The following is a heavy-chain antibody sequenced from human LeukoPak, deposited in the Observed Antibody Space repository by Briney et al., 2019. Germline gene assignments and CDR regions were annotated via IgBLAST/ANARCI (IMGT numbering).Heavy chain of an antibody. CDR3: AKFTKYQLLPTRVNFDC. D-gene: IGHD2-2*01. CDR1: GFTFSSYA. Sequence: GGSLRLSCAASGFTFSSYAMSWVRQAPGKGLEWVSAISGSGGSTYYADSVKGRFTISRDNSKNTLYLQMNSLRAEDTAVYYCAKFTKYQLLPTRVNFDCWGQGTLVTVSS. CDR2: ISGSGGST. V-gene: IGHV3-23*01. J-gene: IGHJ4*02.